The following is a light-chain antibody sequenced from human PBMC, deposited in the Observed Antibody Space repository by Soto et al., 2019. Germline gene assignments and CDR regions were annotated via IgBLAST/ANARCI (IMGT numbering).Light chain of an antibody. J-gene: IGKJ1*01. CDR2: GAS. Sequence: EIVVTQSPGTLSLSPGERATLSCRASQSVSNNYLAWYQQKPGQAPRLLISGASTRAAGISDRFRGSGSGTEFTLTISSLRSEDSAIYYCQQYFEWPPMTFGQGTKVDIK. CDR3: QQYFEWPPMT. CDR1: QSVSNN. V-gene: IGKV3-15*01.